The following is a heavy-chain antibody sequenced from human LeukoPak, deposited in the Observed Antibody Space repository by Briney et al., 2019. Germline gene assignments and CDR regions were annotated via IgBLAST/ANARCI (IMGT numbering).Heavy chain of an antibody. D-gene: IGHD2-2*01. CDR1: GYTFTSYG. CDR3: ARVVTPRYCSTPSCYWKGWFDP. V-gene: IGHV1-18*01. Sequence: ASVKVSCKASGYTFTSYGISWVRQAPGQGLEWMGWISAYNGNTNYAQKLQGRVTMTTDTSTSTAYMELRSLRSDDTAVYYCARVVTPRYCSTPSCYWKGWFDPWGQGTLVTVSS. J-gene: IGHJ5*02. CDR2: ISAYNGNT.